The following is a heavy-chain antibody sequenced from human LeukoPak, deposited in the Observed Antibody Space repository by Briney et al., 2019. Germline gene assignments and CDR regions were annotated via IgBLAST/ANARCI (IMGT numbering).Heavy chain of an antibody. CDR2: FDPEDGET. D-gene: IGHD3-3*01. Sequence: ASVKVSCKVSGYTLTELSMHWVRQAPGKGLEWMGGFDPEDGETIYAQKFQGRVTMTEDTSTDTAYMELSSLRSEDTAVYYCATGRLLEWSYEAHYWGQGTLVTVSS. CDR3: ATGRLLEWSYEAHY. J-gene: IGHJ4*02. CDR1: GYTLTELS. V-gene: IGHV1-24*01.